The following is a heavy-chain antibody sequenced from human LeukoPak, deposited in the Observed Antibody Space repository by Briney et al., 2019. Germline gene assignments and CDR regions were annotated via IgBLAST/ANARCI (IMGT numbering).Heavy chain of an antibody. CDR3: ARDRGWIQFED. CDR1: GFAFDIHG. D-gene: IGHD5-24*01. CDR2: IIPSGSTT. J-gene: IGHJ4*02. Sequence: GGSLRLSCAASGFAFDIHGMNWVRQAPGKGLEWVSGIIPSGSTTYYADSVKGRFTISRDNSKNTVYLQINNLRDEDTAVYYCARDRGWIQFEDWGQGTLVTVSS. V-gene: IGHV3-23*01.